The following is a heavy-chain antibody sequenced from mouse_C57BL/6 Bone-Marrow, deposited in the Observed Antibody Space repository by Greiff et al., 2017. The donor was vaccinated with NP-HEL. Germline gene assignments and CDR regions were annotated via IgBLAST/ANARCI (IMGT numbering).Heavy chain of an antibody. D-gene: IGHD1-1*01. CDR2: INPNNGGT. V-gene: IGHV1-22*01. CDR1: GYTFTDYN. J-gene: IGHJ2*01. Sequence: VHVKQSGPELVKPGASVKMSCKASGYTFTDYNMHWVKQSHGKSLEWIGYINPNNGGTSYNQKFKGKATLTVNKSSSTAYMELRSLTSEDSAVYYCATELRSYYIDYWGQGTTLTVSS. CDR3: ATELRSYYIDY.